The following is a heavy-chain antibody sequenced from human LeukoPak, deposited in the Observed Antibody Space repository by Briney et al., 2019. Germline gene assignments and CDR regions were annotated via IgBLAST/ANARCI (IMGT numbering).Heavy chain of an antibody. CDR2: ISSSSSYT. Sequence: GGSLRLSCAASGSTFSDYYMSWIRQAPGKGLEWVSYISSSSSYTNYADSVKGRFTISRDNAKNSLYLQMNSLRAEDTAVYYCARATAYSSSSYNYWGQGTLVTVSS. CDR3: ARATAYSSSSYNY. D-gene: IGHD6-13*01. CDR1: GSTFSDYY. V-gene: IGHV3-11*06. J-gene: IGHJ4*02.